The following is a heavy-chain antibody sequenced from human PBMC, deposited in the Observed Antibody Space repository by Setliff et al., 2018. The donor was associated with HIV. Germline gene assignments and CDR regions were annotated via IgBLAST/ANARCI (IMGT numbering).Heavy chain of an antibody. CDR1: GFTFSSYA. D-gene: IGHD3-10*01. J-gene: IGHJ6*03. CDR2: IYSGGSST. V-gene: IGHV3-23*03. Sequence: LRLSCAASGFTFSSYAMTWVRQAPGKGLEWVSVIYSGGSSTYYADSVKGRFTISRDNSRDTLYLQMNSLRAEDTAVYYCAKRVVTHYMDVWGKGTTVTVSS. CDR3: AKRVVTHYMDV.